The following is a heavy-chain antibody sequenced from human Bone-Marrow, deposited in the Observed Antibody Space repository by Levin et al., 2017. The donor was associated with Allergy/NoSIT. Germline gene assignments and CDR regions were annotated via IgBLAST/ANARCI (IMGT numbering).Heavy chain of an antibody. Sequence: TSGGSLRLSCKASGFGFGSDWIAWLRQMPGTGLELMGLIYPADSDIRYSPSFQGHVTISADTSIRTAYLQWSSLKASDTAVYYCARSMGRSYYFYYYALDVWGQGTTVTVSS. D-gene: IGHD1-26*01. CDR3: ARSMGRSYYFYYYALDV. J-gene: IGHJ6*02. CDR1: GFGFGSDW. V-gene: IGHV5-51*01. CDR2: IYPADSDI.